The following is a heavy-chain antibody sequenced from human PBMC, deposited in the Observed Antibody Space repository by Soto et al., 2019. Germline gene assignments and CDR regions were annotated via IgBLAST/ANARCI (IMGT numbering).Heavy chain of an antibody. CDR2: INHSGST. V-gene: IGHV4-34*01. J-gene: IGHJ6*02. CDR3: ARGHVVVPAAPYYYGMDV. Sequence: KPSETLSLTCAVYGGSFSGYYWSWIRQPPGKGLEWIGEINHSGSTNYNPSLKSRVTISVDTSKNQFSLKLSSVTAADTAVYCCARGHVVVPAAPYYYGMDVWGQGTTVTVSS. D-gene: IGHD2-2*01. CDR1: GGSFSGYY.